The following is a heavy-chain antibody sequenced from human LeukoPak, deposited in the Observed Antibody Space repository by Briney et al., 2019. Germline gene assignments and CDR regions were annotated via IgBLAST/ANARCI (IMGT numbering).Heavy chain of an antibody. D-gene: IGHD2-15*01. CDR3: ARDSAARSDL. J-gene: IGHJ2*01. Sequence: SETLSLTCTVSGGSISSYYWSWIRQPPGKGLEWIGYIYYSGSTNYNPSLKSRVTISVDTSKNQFSLKLNAVTAADTAVYYCARDSAARSDLWGRGTLVTVAS. V-gene: IGHV4-59*01. CDR2: IYYSGST. CDR1: GGSISSYY.